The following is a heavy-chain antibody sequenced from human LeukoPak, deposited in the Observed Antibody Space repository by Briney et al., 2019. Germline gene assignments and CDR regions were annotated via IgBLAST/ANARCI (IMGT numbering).Heavy chain of an antibody. CDR1: GGSISSYY. D-gene: IGHD3-3*01. V-gene: IGHV4-59*01. CDR3: ARARRNYDFWSGYSNWFDP. Sequence: PSETLSLTCTVSGGSISSYYWSWIRQPPGKGLEWIGYIHYSGSTNYNPSLKSRVTISVDTSKNQFSLKLSSVTAADTAVYYCARARRNYDFWSGYSNWFDPWGQGTLVTVSS. J-gene: IGHJ5*02. CDR2: IHYSGST.